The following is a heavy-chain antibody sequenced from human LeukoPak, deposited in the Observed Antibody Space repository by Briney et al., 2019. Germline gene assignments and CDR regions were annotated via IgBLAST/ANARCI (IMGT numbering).Heavy chain of an antibody. V-gene: IGHV3-53*05. D-gene: IGHD3-10*01. J-gene: IGHJ4*02. Sequence: GGSLRLSCAASGFTVSSNYMSWVRQAPGKGLEWVSLIYSGGSTYYADSVKGRFTISRDNSKNTLYLQMNSLRAEDTAVYYCANLPLVRGVILAVVYWGQGTLVTVSS. CDR3: ANLPLVRGVILAVVY. CDR2: IYSGGST. CDR1: GFTVSSNY.